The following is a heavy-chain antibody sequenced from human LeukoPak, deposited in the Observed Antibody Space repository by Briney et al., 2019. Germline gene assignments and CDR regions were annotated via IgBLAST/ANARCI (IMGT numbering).Heavy chain of an antibody. Sequence: SVKVSCKASGYTFTGYYMDWERQAPGQGLEWMGRINPNSGGTNYAQKFQGRVTMTRDTSISTAYMELSRLRSDDTAVYYCARLVATINDWFDPWGQGTLVTVSS. V-gene: IGHV1-2*06. D-gene: IGHD5-24*01. CDR3: ARLVATINDWFDP. CDR2: INPNSGGT. CDR1: GYTFTGYY. J-gene: IGHJ5*02.